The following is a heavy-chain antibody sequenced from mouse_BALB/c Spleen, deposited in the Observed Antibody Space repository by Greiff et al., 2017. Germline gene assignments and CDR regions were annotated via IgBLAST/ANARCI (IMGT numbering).Heavy chain of an antibody. J-gene: IGHJ3*01. CDR3: ARCSTWFAY. V-gene: IGHV1-63*01. D-gene: IGHD3-1*01. Sequence: VQLQQSGAELVRPGTSVKISCKASGYAFTNYWLGWVKQRPGHGLEWIGDIYPGSGNTYYNEKFNGKATLTADKSSSTAYMQLSSLTSEDSAVYFCARCSTWFAYWGQGTLVTVSA. CDR1: GYAFTNYW. CDR2: IYPGSGNT.